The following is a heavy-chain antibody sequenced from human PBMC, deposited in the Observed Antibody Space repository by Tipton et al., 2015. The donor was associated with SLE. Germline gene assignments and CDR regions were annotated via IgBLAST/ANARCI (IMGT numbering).Heavy chain of an antibody. CDR1: GGSITSSSYY. CDR3: ARDRRGWYFDL. CDR2: IYTSGST. J-gene: IGHJ2*01. D-gene: IGHD3-10*01. V-gene: IGHV4-61*02. Sequence: TLSLTCTVSGGSITSSSYYWGWVRQPPGKGLEWIGRIYTSGSTNYNPSLKSRVTISVDTSKNQFSLKLSSVPAADTAVYYCARDRRGWYFDLWCRGTLVTVSS.